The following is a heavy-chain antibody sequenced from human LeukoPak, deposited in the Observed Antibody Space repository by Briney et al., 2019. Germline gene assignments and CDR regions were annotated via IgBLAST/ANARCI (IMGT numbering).Heavy chain of an antibody. CDR3: AREKGDIVVVPAARSWFDP. J-gene: IGHJ5*02. D-gene: IGHD2-2*01. CDR2: IIPIFGIA. Sequence: ASVKVSCKAFGGTFSSYAISWVRQAPGQGLEWMGRIIPIFGIANYAQKFQGRVTITADKSTSTAYMELSSLRSEDTAVYYCAREKGDIVVVPAARSWFDPWGQGTLVTVSS. CDR1: GGTFSSYA. V-gene: IGHV1-69*04.